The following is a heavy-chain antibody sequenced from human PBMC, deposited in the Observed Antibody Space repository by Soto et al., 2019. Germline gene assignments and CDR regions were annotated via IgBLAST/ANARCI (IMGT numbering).Heavy chain of an antibody. V-gene: IGHV3-74*01. D-gene: IGHD1-7*01. CDR2: IKSDGTST. CDR1: GFTFSSYW. CDR3: TRSDRGTKYYYYGMDV. Sequence: GGSLRLSCAASGFTFSSYWMHWVRQVPGKGPVWVSRIKSDGTSTSYADSVKGRFTISRDNAKNTLYLQMNSLRAEDTAVYYCTRSDRGTKYYYYGMDVWGQGTTVSVSS. J-gene: IGHJ6*02.